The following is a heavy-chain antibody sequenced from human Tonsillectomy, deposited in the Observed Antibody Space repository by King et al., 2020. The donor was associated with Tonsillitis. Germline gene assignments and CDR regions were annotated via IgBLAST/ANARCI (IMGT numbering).Heavy chain of an antibody. CDR2: ISYDGSNK. J-gene: IGHJ4*02. D-gene: IGHD6-13*01. CDR3: AREGSSSWFYFDY. CDR1: GFTFSSYA. V-gene: IGHV3-30*04. Sequence: LVESGGGVVQPGRSLRLSCAASGFTFSSYAMHWVRQAPGKGLEWVAVISYDGSNKYYADSVKGRFTISRDNSKNTLYLQMNSLRAEDTAVYYCAREGSSSWFYFDYWGQGILVTVSS.